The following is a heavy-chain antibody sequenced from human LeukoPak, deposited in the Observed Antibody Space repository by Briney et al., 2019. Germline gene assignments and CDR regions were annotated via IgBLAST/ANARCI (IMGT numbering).Heavy chain of an antibody. V-gene: IGHV4-59*11. CDR1: GGSISSHY. CDR2: IYYSGST. CDR3: ARGHSSGGGAFDI. J-gene: IGHJ3*02. Sequence: SETLSLTCTVSGGSISSHYWSWIRQPPGKGLEWIGYIYYSGSTNYNPSLKSRVTISVDTSKNQFSLKLSSVTAADTAVYYCARGHSSGGGAFDIWGQGTMVTVSS. D-gene: IGHD6-25*01.